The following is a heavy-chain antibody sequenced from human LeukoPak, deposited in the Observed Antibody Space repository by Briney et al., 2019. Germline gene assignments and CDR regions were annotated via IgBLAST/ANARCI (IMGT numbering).Heavy chain of an antibody. CDR1: GFTFSSYE. J-gene: IGHJ3*01. V-gene: IGHV3-48*03. Sequence: GGSLRLSCSASGFTFSSYEMNWVRQAPGKGLEWISYISSSGSTIYYADSVKGRFTISRDDSKNTLDLQMNSLRAGDTAVYYCATVSRSSWRAFDFWGQGTMVIVSS. CDR3: ATVSRSSWRAFDF. CDR2: ISSSGSTI. D-gene: IGHD6-13*01.